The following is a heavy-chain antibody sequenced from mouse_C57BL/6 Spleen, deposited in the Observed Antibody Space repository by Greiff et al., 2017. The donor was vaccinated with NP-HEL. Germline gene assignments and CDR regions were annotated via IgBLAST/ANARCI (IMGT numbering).Heavy chain of an antibody. Sequence: QVQLQQSGAELVRPGSSVKLSCKASGYTFTSYWMHWVKQRPIQGLEWIGNIDPSDSETHYNQKFKDKATLTVDKSSSTAYMQLSSLTSEDSAVYYCARWYYGSSPYYAMDYWGQGTSVTVSS. CDR3: ARWYYGSSPYYAMDY. CDR2: IDPSDSET. V-gene: IGHV1-52*01. CDR1: GYTFTSYW. J-gene: IGHJ4*01. D-gene: IGHD1-1*01.